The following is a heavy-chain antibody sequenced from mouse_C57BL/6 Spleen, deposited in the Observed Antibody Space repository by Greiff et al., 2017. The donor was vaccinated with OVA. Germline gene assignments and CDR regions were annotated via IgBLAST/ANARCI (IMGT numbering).Heavy chain of an antibody. CDR2: FYPGSGSI. V-gene: IGHV1-62-2*01. D-gene: IGHD2-3*01. J-gene: IGHJ4*01. CDR1: GYTFTEYT. CDR3: ARHEEMEKGYDGYYEGYAMDY. Sequence: VKLLESGAELVKPGASVKLSCKASGYTFTEYTIHWVKQRSGQGLEWIGWFYPGSGSIKYNEKFKDKATLTADKSSSTVYMELSRLTSEDSAVYFCARHEEMEKGYDGYYEGYAMDYWGQGTSVTVSS.